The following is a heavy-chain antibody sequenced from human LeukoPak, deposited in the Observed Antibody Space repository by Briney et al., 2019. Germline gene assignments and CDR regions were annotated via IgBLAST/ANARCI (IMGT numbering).Heavy chain of an antibody. CDR1: GGSISSYY. CDR2: IYYGST. Sequence: SETLSLTCTVSGGSISSYYWSWIRQPPGKGLEWIGYIYYGSTYYNPSLKSRVTISVDTSKNQFSLKLSSVTAADTAVYYCASRGGSSAYYYIAYWGQGTLVTVSS. J-gene: IGHJ4*02. D-gene: IGHD3-22*01. V-gene: IGHV4-30-4*01. CDR3: ASRGGSSAYYYIAY.